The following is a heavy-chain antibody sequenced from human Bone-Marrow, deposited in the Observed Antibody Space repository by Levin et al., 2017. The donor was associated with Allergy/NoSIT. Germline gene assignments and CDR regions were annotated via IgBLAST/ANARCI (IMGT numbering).Heavy chain of an antibody. Sequence: GGSLRLSCAASGFTFSSYGMHWVRQAPGKGLEWVAVISYDGSNKYYADSVKGRFTISRDNSKNTLYLQMNSLRAEDTAVYYCAKTTVTTYSMDVWGQGTTVTVSS. CDR3: AKTTVTTYSMDV. CDR1: GFTFSSYG. V-gene: IGHV3-30*18. J-gene: IGHJ6*02. CDR2: ISYDGSNK. D-gene: IGHD4-17*01.